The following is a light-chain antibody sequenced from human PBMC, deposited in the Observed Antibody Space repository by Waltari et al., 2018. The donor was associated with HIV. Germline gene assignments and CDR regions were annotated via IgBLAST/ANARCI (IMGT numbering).Light chain of an antibody. J-gene: IGKJ4*01. V-gene: IGKV3-15*01. CDR3: QHYDKWPVT. Sequence: EIVMTQSPATLSVSQGARDTLSCRASQSVNSNLAWCQQNPVQAPRLLICGASTSATGVPASFSGSWSWTEFTLTISSLQPEDFAVYYCQHYDKWPVTFGGGTKVEIK. CDR2: GAS. CDR1: QSVNSN.